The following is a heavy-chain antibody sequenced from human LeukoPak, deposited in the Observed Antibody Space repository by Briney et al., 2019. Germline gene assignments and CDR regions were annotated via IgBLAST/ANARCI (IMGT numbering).Heavy chain of an antibody. CDR1: GFTFSDHY. CDR3: ARNGVNSGYDLSFDY. CDR2: TRNKANSYTT. Sequence: GGSLRLSCAASGFTFSDHYMDWVRQAPGKGLEWVGRTRNKANSYTTEYAASVKGRFTISRDDSENSLYLQMNSLKTEDTAVYYCARNGVNSGYDLSFDYWGQGTLVTVSS. V-gene: IGHV3-72*01. D-gene: IGHD5-12*01. J-gene: IGHJ4*02.